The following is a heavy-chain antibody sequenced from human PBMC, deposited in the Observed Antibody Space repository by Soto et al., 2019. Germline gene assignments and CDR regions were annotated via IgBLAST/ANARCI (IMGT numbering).Heavy chain of an antibody. Sequence: EVQLVESGGGLVQPGRSLRLSCAASGFTFDDYAMHWVRQAPGKGLEWVSGISWNSGSIGYADSVKGRFTISRDNAKNSLYLQMNSLRAEDTALYYCAKGPTHAITGTMWLHYWGQGTLVTVSS. CDR1: GFTFDDYA. J-gene: IGHJ4*02. CDR2: ISWNSGSI. D-gene: IGHD1-7*01. V-gene: IGHV3-9*01. CDR3: AKGPTHAITGTMWLHY.